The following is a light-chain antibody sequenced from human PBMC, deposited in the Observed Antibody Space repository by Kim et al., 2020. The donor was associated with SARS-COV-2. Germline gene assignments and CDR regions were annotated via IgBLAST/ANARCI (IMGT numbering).Light chain of an antibody. J-gene: IGKJ4*01. CDR2: AAS. V-gene: IGKV1-39*01. CDR3: LQSDNFPLT. CDR1: QSISSY. Sequence: DIQMTQSPSSLSASVGDRVTITCRASQSISSYLNWYQQKPGKAPDLLIYAASSLQSGVPSRFSGSGSGRDFTLTISSLQPEDFATYYCLQSDNFPLTFGGGTKVEI.